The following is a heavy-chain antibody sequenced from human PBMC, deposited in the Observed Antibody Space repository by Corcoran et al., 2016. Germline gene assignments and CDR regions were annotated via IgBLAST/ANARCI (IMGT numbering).Heavy chain of an antibody. CDR3: ASGPGRWLLLSDAFDI. D-gene: IGHD3-22*01. Sequence: EVQLVESGGGLVQPGGSLRLSCAASGFTFSSYSMNWVRQAPGKGLEWVSYISSSSSTIYYADSVKGRFTISRDNAKNSLYLQMNSLRAEDTAVYYCASGPGRWLLLSDAFDIWGQGTMVTVSS. J-gene: IGHJ3*02. CDR2: ISSSSSTI. V-gene: IGHV3-48*04. CDR1: GFTFSSYS.